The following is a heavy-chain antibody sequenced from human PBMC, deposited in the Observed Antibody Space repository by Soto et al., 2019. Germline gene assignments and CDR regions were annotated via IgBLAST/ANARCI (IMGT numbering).Heavy chain of an antibody. Sequence: QVQLQESGPGLVKPSETLSLTCTGSGGSIDSYYYSWLRQPPGKGLDWIGYIYYSGSTSYNPSLKRRVTISLDMSKRQFSLRLSGVTAADTAVYYCARGVNAFEIWGPGTMVTVSS. D-gene: IGHD2-21*01. V-gene: IGHV4-59*01. CDR2: IYYSGST. J-gene: IGHJ3*02. CDR1: GGSIDSYY. CDR3: ARGVNAFEI.